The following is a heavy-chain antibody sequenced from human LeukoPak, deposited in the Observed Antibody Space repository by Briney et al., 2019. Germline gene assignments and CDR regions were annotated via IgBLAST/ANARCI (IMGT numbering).Heavy chain of an antibody. CDR1: GYNFANYW. D-gene: IGHD3-22*01. J-gene: IGHJ4*02. V-gene: IGHV5-10-1*01. Sequence: GESLKISCKGLGYNFANYWINWVRQMPGKGLEWMDSIDPSDSYTKYSPSFQGHVTISSDKSISTAYLQWITLEASDTAMYYCVRKFYASSGYYYSDTYYSDYWGQGTTVTVSS. CDR2: IDPSDSYT. CDR3: VRKFYASSGYYYSDTYYSDY.